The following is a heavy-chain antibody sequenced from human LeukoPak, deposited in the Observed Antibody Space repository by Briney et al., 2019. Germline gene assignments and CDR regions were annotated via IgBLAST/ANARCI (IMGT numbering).Heavy chain of an antibody. Sequence: GGSLRLSFAASGFTVSSSYMNWVRQAPGKGLEWVSAISGSGGSTYYTDSVKGRFTISRDNSKNTLYLQMNSLRAEDTAVYYCAKEGTGDGGLDAFDIWGQGTMVTVSS. J-gene: IGHJ3*02. V-gene: IGHV3-23*01. CDR1: GFTVSSSY. CDR2: ISGSGGST. D-gene: IGHD7-27*01. CDR3: AKEGTGDGGLDAFDI.